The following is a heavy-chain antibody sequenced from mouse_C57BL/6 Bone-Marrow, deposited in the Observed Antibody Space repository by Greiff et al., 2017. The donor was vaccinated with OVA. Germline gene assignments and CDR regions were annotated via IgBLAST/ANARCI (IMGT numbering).Heavy chain of an antibody. CDR1: GYTFTSYW. CDR2: IDPNSGGT. D-gene: IGHD1-1*01. Sequence: QVQLQQSGAELVKPGASVKLSCKASGYTFTSYWMHWVKQRPGRGLEWIGRIDPNSGGTKYNEKFKSKATLTVDKPSSTAYMQLSSLTSEDSAVYYCASFITTVVATSPYFGYWGQGTTLTVSS. J-gene: IGHJ2*01. V-gene: IGHV1-72*01. CDR3: ASFITTVVATSPYFGY.